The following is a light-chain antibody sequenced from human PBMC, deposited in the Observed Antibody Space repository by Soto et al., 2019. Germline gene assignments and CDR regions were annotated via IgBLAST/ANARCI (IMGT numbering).Light chain of an antibody. J-gene: IGKJ4*01. CDR3: QQRSNWPLT. Sequence: EIVLTQSPATLSLSPGERATLSCRASQSVNRNLAWYRQKPGQAPRLLIYDASNRATGIPARFSGSGSGTDFTLTISSLEPADFAVYYCQQRSNWPLTFGGGTEVEIK. CDR1: QSVNRN. V-gene: IGKV3-11*01. CDR2: DAS.